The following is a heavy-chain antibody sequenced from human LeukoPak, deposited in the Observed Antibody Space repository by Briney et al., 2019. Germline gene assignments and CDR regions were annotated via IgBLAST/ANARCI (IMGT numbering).Heavy chain of an antibody. CDR2: ITSSGSTI. CDR3: ARVDYGDIHSFCYYYMDV. Sequence: SGASLRLSCAASGFTFRNYDMTWVRQAPGLGLERVSYITSSGSTIYYADSVKGRFTVSRDNAKDSLVLQMNSLRAEDTAVYYCARVDYGDIHSFCYYYMDVWGKGTTVSISS. D-gene: IGHD4-17*01. J-gene: IGHJ6*03. V-gene: IGHV3-48*03. CDR1: GFTFRNYD.